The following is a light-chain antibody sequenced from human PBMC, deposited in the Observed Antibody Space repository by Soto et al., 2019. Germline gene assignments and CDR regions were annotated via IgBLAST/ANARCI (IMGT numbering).Light chain of an antibody. J-gene: IGLJ2*01. CDR1: SSDVGSYNY. CDR2: EVR. V-gene: IGLV2-14*01. Sequence: QSALTQPASVSGSPGQSITISCTGTSSDVGSYNYVSWYQQHPGKAPKRMIYEVRNRPSGVSDRFSGYKSGKTASLTIFGLQAEDEADFFCRSYATIPTQVFGGGTKLTV. CDR3: RSYATIPTQV.